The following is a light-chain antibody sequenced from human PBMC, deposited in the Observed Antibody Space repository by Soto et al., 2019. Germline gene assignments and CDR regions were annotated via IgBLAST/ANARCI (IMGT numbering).Light chain of an antibody. CDR3: MQSIQLPWT. Sequence: EVVMTQLPATLSVSPGERVSLSCRASQSVADKLAWYQQKPGQAPRLLIYAASSRAAGIPTRFSGSGSGTDFTLTISSLQPEDFAVYYCMQSIQLPWTFGQGTKVEIK. CDR2: AAS. CDR1: QSVADK. V-gene: IGKV3-15*01. J-gene: IGKJ1*01.